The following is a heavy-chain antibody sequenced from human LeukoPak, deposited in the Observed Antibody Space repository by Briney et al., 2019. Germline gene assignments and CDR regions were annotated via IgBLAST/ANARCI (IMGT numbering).Heavy chain of an antibody. CDR2: ISSSGSTI. CDR1: GFTFSSYE. Sequence: GGSLRLSCAASGFTFSSYEMNWVRQAPGKGLEWVPYISSSGSTIYYADSVKGRFTISRDNAKNSLYLQMNSLRAEDTAVYYCARTGAGYSYGYLFWDYWGQGTLVTVSS. CDR3: ARTGAGYSYGYLFWDY. J-gene: IGHJ4*02. D-gene: IGHD5-18*01. V-gene: IGHV3-48*03.